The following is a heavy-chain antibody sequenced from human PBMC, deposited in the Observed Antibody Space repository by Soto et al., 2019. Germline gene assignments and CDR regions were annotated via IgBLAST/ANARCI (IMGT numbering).Heavy chain of an antibody. V-gene: IGHV4-4*02. D-gene: IGHD2-2*01. CDR2: IYHSGST. CDR3: ARDRWDCSRTSCSGDGMDV. CDR1: GGSISSSNW. Sequence: QVQLQESGPGLVKPSGTLSLTCVVSGGSISSSNWWSWVRQPPGKGLEWIGEIYHSGSTNYNPSPKSRVTISVDKSKNQFSLKLSSVTAADTAVYYCARDRWDCSRTSCSGDGMDVWGQGTTVTVSS. J-gene: IGHJ6*02.